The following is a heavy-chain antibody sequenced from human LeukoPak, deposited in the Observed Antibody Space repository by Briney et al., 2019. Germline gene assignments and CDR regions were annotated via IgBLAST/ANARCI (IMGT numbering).Heavy chain of an antibody. CDR3: VATVTTSGYYYYYMDV. D-gene: IGHD4-11*01. CDR2: INPSGGST. V-gene: IGHV1-46*01. Sequence: GASVKVSCKASGGTFSSYAISWVRQAPGQGLEWMGIINPSGGSTSYAQKFQGRVTMTRDTSTSTVYMELSSLRSEDTAVYYCVATVTTSGYYYYYMDVWGKGTTVTVSS. CDR1: GGTFSSYA. J-gene: IGHJ6*03.